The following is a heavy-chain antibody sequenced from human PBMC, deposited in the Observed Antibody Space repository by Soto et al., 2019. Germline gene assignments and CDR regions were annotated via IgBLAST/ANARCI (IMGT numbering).Heavy chain of an antibody. CDR1: GYTFTGYY. J-gene: IGHJ3*02. V-gene: IGHV1-2*04. D-gene: IGHD2-15*01. CDR3: AMGAGVRSGGSPDAFDI. Sequence: ASVKVSCKASGYTFTGYYVHWVRQAPGQGLEWMGWINPNSGGTNYAQKFQGWVTMTRDTSISTAYMELSRLRSDDTAVYYCAMGAGVRSGGSPDAFDIWGQGTMVTVSS. CDR2: INPNSGGT.